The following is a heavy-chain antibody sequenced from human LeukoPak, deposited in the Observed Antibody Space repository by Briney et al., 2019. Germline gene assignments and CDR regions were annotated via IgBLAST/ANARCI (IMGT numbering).Heavy chain of an antibody. D-gene: IGHD3-10*01. CDR2: IYYSGST. CDR3: ARILNYYGSGSYYNGGDY. CDR1: GGPISSSSYY. Sequence: SETLSLTCTVSGGPISSSSYYWGWIRQPPGKGLEWIGSIYYSGSTYYNPSLKSRVTISVDTSKNQFSLKLSSVTAADTAVYYCARILNYYGSGSYYNGGDYWGQGTLVTVSS. V-gene: IGHV4-39*01. J-gene: IGHJ4*02.